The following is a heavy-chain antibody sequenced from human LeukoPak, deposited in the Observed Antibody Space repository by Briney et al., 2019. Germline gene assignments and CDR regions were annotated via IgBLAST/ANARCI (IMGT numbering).Heavy chain of an antibody. Sequence: PSETLSLTCTVSGGSISSYYWSWIRQPAGKGLEWIGRINTSGSTNYNPSLKSRVTMSVDTSKNQFSLKLSSVTAADTAVYYCAKAPMEDSWYIHFDYWGQGTLVTVSP. CDR3: AKAPMEDSWYIHFDY. V-gene: IGHV4-4*07. J-gene: IGHJ4*02. D-gene: IGHD6-13*01. CDR1: GGSISSYY. CDR2: INTSGST.